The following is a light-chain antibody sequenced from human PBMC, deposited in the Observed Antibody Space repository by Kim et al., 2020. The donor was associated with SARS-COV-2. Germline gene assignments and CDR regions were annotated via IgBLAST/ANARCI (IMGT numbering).Light chain of an antibody. CDR1: QSVSAN. V-gene: IGKV3-15*01. J-gene: IGKJ1*01. CDR3: QQYNKWPSWT. Sequence: EIVMTQSPATLSVSPGERATLSCRATQSVSANLAWYQQKPGQAPRLLIYGASSRATGVPARFSGSGSETEFTLTISSLQSEDFAVYYCQQYNKWPSWTFGQGTKVDIK. CDR2: GAS.